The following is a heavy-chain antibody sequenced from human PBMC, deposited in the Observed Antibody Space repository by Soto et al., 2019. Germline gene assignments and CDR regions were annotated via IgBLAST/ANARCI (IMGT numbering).Heavy chain of an antibody. CDR1: VFTFSSHA. Sequence: PGGSLRLSCAASVFTFSSHAMSWVRQAPGKGLEWVSTITGSGGTIYYADSAKGRFTISRDNSKSRLYLEMSSLRAEDTALYYCAKDALVGGGISAFDYWGQGILVTSPQ. CDR2: ITGSGGTI. D-gene: IGHD2-15*01. CDR3: AKDALVGGGISAFDY. J-gene: IGHJ4*02. V-gene: IGHV3-23*01.